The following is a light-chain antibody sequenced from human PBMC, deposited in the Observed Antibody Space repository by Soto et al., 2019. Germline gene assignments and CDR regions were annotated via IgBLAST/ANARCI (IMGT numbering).Light chain of an antibody. V-gene: IGKV3-15*01. CDR1: QSLSGN. CDR3: QQYQNGAWT. Sequence: IVMTQSPATLSLSPGERASLSCRASQSLSGNLAWYQQKPGQAPRLLIYDASSRATGIPARFSGIGSGTEFTLTISSLQSEDFAVYYCQQYQNGAWTLGQGTKV. J-gene: IGKJ1*01. CDR2: DAS.